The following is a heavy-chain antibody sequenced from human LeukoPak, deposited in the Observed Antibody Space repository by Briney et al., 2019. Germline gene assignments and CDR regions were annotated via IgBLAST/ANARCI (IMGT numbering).Heavy chain of an antibody. CDR3: ARMGPYYYDSSGPNDY. J-gene: IGHJ4*02. CDR2: ISAYNGNT. Sequence: ASVKVSCKASGYTFTSYGFSWVRQAPGQGLEWMGWISAYNGNTNYAQKLQGRVTMTTDTSTSTAYMELRSLRSDDTAVYYCARMGPYYYDSSGPNDYWGQGTLVTVSS. CDR1: GYTFTSYG. D-gene: IGHD3-22*01. V-gene: IGHV1-18*01.